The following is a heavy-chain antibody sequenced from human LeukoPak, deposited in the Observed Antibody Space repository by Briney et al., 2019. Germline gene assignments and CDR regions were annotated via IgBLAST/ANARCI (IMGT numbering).Heavy chain of an antibody. CDR1: GGSISSYY. Sequence: SETLSLTCTVSGGSISSYYWGWIRQPPGKGLEWIGSIYYSGSTYYNPSLKSRVSMSVDTSKDQFSLNLSSVTAADTAVYYCARDRDLYSAFFDYWGQGTLVTVSS. CDR3: ARDRDLYSAFFDY. J-gene: IGHJ4*02. V-gene: IGHV4-39*07. CDR2: IYYSGST. D-gene: IGHD6-13*01.